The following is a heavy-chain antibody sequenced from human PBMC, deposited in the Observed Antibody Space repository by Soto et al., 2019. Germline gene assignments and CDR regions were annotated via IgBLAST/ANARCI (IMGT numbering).Heavy chain of an antibody. CDR3: AREIMAADHFDY. D-gene: IGHD6-13*01. CDR1: GGSISSGDYY. Sequence: SETLSLTCTVSGGSISSGDYYWNWILQPPGRGLEWCGYIHYSGNTFYNPSLKSRATISLDTSRNQFSLNLSSVTAADSAVYYCAREIMAADHFDYWGQGALVTVSS. V-gene: IGHV4-30-4*01. CDR2: IHYSGNT. J-gene: IGHJ4*02.